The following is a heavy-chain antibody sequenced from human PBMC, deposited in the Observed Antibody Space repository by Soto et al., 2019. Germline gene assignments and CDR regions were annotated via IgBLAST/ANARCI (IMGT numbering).Heavy chain of an antibody. J-gene: IGHJ4*02. CDR2: IYPGDSDT. CDR1: GYSFTSYW. V-gene: IGHV5-51*01. Sequence: HGESLKISCKGSGYSFTSYWIGWVRQMPGKGLEWMGIIYPGDSDTRYSPSFQGQVTISADKSISTAYLQWSSLKASDTAMYYCARHLGDYCSSTSCFIDYWGQGTLVTVSS. CDR3: ARHLGDYCSSTSCFIDY. D-gene: IGHD2-2*01.